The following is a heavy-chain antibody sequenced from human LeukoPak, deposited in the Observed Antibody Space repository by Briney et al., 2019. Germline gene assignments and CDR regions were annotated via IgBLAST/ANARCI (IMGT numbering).Heavy chain of an antibody. CDR1: GFTFSSYG. Sequence: GGSLRLSCAASGFTFSSYGMHWVRQAPGKGLEWVAFIRYDGSNKYYADSVKGRFTISRDNSKNTLYLQMNSLRAEDTAVYYCAKDVSIFGPFWYFDLWGRGTLVTVSS. CDR2: IRYDGSNK. J-gene: IGHJ2*01. D-gene: IGHD3/OR15-3a*01. V-gene: IGHV3-30*02. CDR3: AKDVSIFGPFWYFDL.